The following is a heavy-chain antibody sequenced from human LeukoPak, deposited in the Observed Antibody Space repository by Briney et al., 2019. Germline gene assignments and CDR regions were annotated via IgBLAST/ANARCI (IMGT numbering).Heavy chain of an antibody. CDR1: GLTVSSNY. CDR3: ARGHTESAAAGTFDY. V-gene: IGHV3-66*01. Sequence: GGSLRLSCVASGLTVSSNYMSWVRQAPGKGLEWVSVIYSGRSTNYADSVKGRFTISRDNSKNTLYLQMNSLRAEDTAVYYCARGHTESAAAGTFDYWGQGTLVTVSS. J-gene: IGHJ4*02. CDR2: IYSGRST. D-gene: IGHD6-13*01.